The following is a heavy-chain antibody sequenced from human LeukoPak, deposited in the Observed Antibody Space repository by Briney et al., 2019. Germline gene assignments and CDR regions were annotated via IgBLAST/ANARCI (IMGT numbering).Heavy chain of an antibody. CDR2: IIPIFGTA. J-gene: IGHJ4*02. D-gene: IGHD3-22*01. CDR3: ARDLFYKKDSSGYG. CDR1: GGTFSSYA. V-gene: IGHV1-69*13. Sequence: GASVKVSCKASGGTFSSYAISWARQAPGQGLEWMGGIIPIFGTANYAQKFQGRVTITADESTSTAYMELSSLRSEDTAVYYCARDLFYKKDSSGYGWGQGTLVTVSS.